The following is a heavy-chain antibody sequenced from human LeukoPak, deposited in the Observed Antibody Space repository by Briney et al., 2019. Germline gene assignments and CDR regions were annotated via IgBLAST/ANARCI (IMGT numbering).Heavy chain of an antibody. CDR1: GFTFSSYS. CDR2: NSSSSSYI. V-gene: IGHV3-21*01. Sequence: PGGSLRLSCAASGFTFSSYSMNWVRQAPGKGLEWVSSNSSSSSYIYYADSVKGRFTISRDNAKNSLYLQMNSLRAEDTAVYYCARDPPCSTSCYDPFTLFDYWGQGTLVTVSS. D-gene: IGHD2-2*01. J-gene: IGHJ4*02. CDR3: ARDPPCSTSCYDPFTLFDY.